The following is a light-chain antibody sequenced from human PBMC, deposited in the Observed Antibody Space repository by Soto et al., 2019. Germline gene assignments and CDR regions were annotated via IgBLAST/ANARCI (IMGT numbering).Light chain of an antibody. CDR3: QVWDSSSVHRV. J-gene: IGLJ2*01. CDR2: YDS. V-gene: IGLV3-21*04. Sequence: SSELTQPPSVSVAPGRTARITCGGDDIESKSVHWYQQKPGQAPVLVISYDSDRPSGIPERFSGSNSGNTATLTLNRVEAGDEADYYCQVWDSSSVHRVFGGGTKLTVL. CDR1: DIESKS.